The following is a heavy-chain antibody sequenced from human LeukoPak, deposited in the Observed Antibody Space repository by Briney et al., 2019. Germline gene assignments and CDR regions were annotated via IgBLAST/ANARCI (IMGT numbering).Heavy chain of an antibody. CDR1: GGSISSGDYY. J-gene: IGHJ2*01. CDR3: ARGLLLSWYFDL. Sequence: SQTLSLTCTVSGGSISSGDYYWSWIRQPPGKGLEWIGYIYYSGSTYYNPSLKSRVTISVDTSKNQFSLKLSSVTAADTAVYYCARGLLLSWYFDLWGRGTLVTVSS. D-gene: IGHD2-2*01. CDR2: IYYSGST. V-gene: IGHV4-30-4*01.